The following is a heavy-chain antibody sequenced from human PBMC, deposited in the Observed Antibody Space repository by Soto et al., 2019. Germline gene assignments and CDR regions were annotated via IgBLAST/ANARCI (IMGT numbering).Heavy chain of an antibody. CDR2: ISESGGTT. D-gene: IGHD3-3*01. V-gene: IGHV3-48*03. CDR3: ARDRSLIFAVPPYGMDV. J-gene: IGHJ6*02. CDR1: GFTFSSHE. Sequence: LRLSCVVSGFTFSSHEMNWVRQAPGKGPEWVSKISESGGTTSYADSVKGRFTISRDNARDSLYLHMNSLRAEDTAVYYCARDRSLIFAVPPYGMDVWGQGTTVTVSS.